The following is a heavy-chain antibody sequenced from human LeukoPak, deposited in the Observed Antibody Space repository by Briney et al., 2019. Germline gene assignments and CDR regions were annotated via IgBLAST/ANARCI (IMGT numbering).Heavy chain of an antibody. CDR3: ARAGGTVTTIPFDY. D-gene: IGHD4-17*01. CDR2: IYSGGST. J-gene: IGHJ4*02. CDR1: GFTVSSNY. Sequence: PGGSLRLSCAASGFTVSSNYMSWLRQAPGKGLEWVSVIYSGGSTYYADSVKGRFTISRDNSKNTLYLQMNSLRAEDTAVYYCARAGGTVTTIPFDYWGQGTLVTVSS. V-gene: IGHV3-66*01.